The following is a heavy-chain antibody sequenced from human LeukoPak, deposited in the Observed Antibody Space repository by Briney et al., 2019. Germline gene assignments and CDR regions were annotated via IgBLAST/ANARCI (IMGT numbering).Heavy chain of an antibody. V-gene: IGHV4-59*01. CDR1: GGSTSSYY. Sequence: PSETLSLTCTVSGGSTSSYYWSWLRQPPGKGLEWIGYIYYSGSTNYNPSLKSRVTISVDTSKNQFSLKLSSVTAADTAVYHCARDARYCSSTSCYNPAFDIWGQGTMVTVSS. CDR3: ARDARYCSSTSCYNPAFDI. J-gene: IGHJ3*02. CDR2: IYYSGST. D-gene: IGHD2-2*01.